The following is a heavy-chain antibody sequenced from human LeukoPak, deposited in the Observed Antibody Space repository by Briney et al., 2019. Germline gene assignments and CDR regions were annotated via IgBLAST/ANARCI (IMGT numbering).Heavy chain of an antibody. Sequence: PSETLSLTCTLSGASITQHYWSWIRQPPGKGLEYIGYFYYDGSTNYTSSVRSRVTILVDTSKNQFTLNLRSVSAADTAKYYCTRGITGHYRSLGGFAFDIWGQGTMVAVSS. CDR2: FYYDGST. CDR1: GASITQHY. D-gene: IGHD3-16*01. J-gene: IGHJ3*02. CDR3: TRGITGHYRSLGGFAFDI. V-gene: IGHV4-59*11.